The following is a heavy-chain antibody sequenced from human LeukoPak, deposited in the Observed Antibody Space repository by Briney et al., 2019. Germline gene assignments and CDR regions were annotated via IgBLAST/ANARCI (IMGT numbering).Heavy chain of an antibody. CDR3: ARHLWASYCGGDCYYAFDY. J-gene: IGHJ4*02. Sequence: PSETLSLTCTVSGGSISSYYWSWIRQPPGKGLEWIGYIYYSGSTNYNPSLKSRVTISVDTSKNQFSLKLSSVTAADTAVYYCARHLWASYCGGDCYYAFDYWGQGTLVTVSS. D-gene: IGHD2-21*02. CDR2: IYYSGST. V-gene: IGHV4-59*08. CDR1: GGSISSYY.